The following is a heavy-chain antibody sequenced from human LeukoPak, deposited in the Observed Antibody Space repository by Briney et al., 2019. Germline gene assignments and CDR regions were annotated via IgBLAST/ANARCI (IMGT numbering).Heavy chain of an antibody. V-gene: IGHV4-59*01. Sequence: SETLSLTCTVSGVSISSYYWSWIRQPPGKGLEWIGYIYYSGSTNYHPSLKNRATISVDTSKNQSSLKLISVPAADTPVSFCARVSPDLASFRGWSTSLFFDYWGQGTLVTVSS. D-gene: IGHD6-19*01. CDR2: IYYSGST. J-gene: IGHJ4*02. CDR3: ARVSPDLASFRGWSTSLFFDY. CDR1: GVSISSYY.